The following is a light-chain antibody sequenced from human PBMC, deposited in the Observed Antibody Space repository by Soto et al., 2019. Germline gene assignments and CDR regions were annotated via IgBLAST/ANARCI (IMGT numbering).Light chain of an antibody. Sequence: DFVMTQSPLSLPVTLGQPASISCRSNQSLVHSYGIAYFSWVQQRPGRSPRGLIYKGSDRDSGVPARFSGSGSGTDFALKISRVEAEDVGVYYCMQGTHWPITFAQGTRLETK. CDR1: QSLVHSYGIAY. CDR3: MQGTHWPIT. J-gene: IGKJ5*01. V-gene: IGKV2-30*02. CDR2: KGS.